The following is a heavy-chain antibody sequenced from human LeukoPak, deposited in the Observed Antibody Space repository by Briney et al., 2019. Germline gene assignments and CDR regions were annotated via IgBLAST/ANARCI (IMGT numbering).Heavy chain of an antibody. D-gene: IGHD3-22*01. CDR3: AREDLYYYDSSGSEYFQH. CDR2: INPNSGGT. CDR1: GYTFTDHY. Sequence: ASVKVSCKALGYTFTDHYFHWLRQAPGQGLEWMGWINPNSGGTNYAQKFQGRVTMTRDTSISTAYMELSRLRSDDTAVYYCAREDLYYYDSSGSEYFQHWGQGTLVTVSS. V-gene: IGHV1-2*02. J-gene: IGHJ1*01.